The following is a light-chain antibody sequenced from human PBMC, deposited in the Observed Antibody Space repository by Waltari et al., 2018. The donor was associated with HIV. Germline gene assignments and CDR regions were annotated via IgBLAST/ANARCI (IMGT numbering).Light chain of an antibody. CDR2: KDI. CDR1: GMAKRY. Sequence: SYELTQPSSVSVSPGQTARNTCPGDGMAKRYVRWFQQKPGQAPVLVIYKDIERPSGIPERFSGSSSGTTVTLTISGAQVEDEADYYCFSAADNNLGVFGGGTKVTVL. J-gene: IGLJ3*02. V-gene: IGLV3-27*01. CDR3: FSAADNNLGV.